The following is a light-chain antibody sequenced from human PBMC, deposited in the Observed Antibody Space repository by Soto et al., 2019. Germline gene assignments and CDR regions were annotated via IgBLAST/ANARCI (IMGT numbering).Light chain of an antibody. CDR1: SSNIGTNA. CDR2: TDN. CDR3: AAWEASLSAVV. J-gene: IGLJ2*01. Sequence: QAVVTQPPSASGTPGQRVTFSCSGSSSNIGTNAVNWYQQLPGTAPKLIIYTDNQRPSGVPDRFSGSKSGTSASLAISGLQSEDEADYYCAAWEASLSAVVFGGGNKLTVL. V-gene: IGLV1-44*01.